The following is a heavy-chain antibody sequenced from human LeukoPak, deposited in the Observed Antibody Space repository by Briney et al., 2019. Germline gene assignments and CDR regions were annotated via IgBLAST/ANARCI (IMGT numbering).Heavy chain of an antibody. CDR2: IYHSGST. CDR1: AGAISNYY. Sequence: SVTLSLTCNVSAGAISNYYWNWIRQPPGKGMEWIGYIYHSGSTNYNPSLQSRVTISVDTSKNQFSLNLNSVTAADTAVYYCARGGAARLHFQNWGQGTLVTVSS. J-gene: IGHJ1*01. V-gene: IGHV4-59*01. D-gene: IGHD6-6*01. CDR3: ARGGAARLHFQN.